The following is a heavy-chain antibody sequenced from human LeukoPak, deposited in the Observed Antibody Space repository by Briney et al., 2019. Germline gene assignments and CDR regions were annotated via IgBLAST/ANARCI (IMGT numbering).Heavy chain of an antibody. CDR1: GFTLSSYA. D-gene: IGHD6-13*01. V-gene: IGHV3-23*01. CDR2: ISDTGNT. CDR3: ARVYSSSWYLNCLDP. Sequence: GGSLRLSCAASGFTLSSYAMSWVRQAPGKGLEWVSAISDTGNTYHADSVKGRFTIFRDSSKNSLYLQMNSLRAEDTAVYYCARVYSSSWYLNCLDPWGQGTLVTVSS. J-gene: IGHJ5*02.